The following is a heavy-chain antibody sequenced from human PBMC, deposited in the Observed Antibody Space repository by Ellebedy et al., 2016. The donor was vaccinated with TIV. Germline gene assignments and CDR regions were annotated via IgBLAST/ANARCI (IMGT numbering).Heavy chain of an antibody. CDR1: GYSFTSYW. CDR2: IYPGDSDT. V-gene: IGHV5-51*01. CDR3: ARPAVSDYVWGEFDY. J-gene: IGHJ4*02. D-gene: IGHD3-16*01. Sequence: GESLKISXKGSGYSFTSYWIGWVRQMPGKGLEWMGIIYPGDSDTRYSPSFQGQVTISADKSISTAYLQWSSLKASDTAMYYCARPAVSDYVWGEFDYWGQGTLVTVSS.